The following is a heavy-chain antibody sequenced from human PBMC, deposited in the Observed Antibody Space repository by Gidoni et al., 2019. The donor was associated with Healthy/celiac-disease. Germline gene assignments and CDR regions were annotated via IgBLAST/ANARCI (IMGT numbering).Heavy chain of an antibody. J-gene: IGHJ5*02. CDR2: IYYSGST. CDR1: GGSISSYY. D-gene: IGHD6-13*01. Sequence: LQESGPGLVKPSETLSLTCTVSGGSISSYYWSWIRQPPRKGLEWIGYIYYSGSTNYNPSLKSRVTISVDTSKNQFSLKRSSVTAADTAVYSCARDGPERSRTRNGFDPWGQGTLVTVSS. CDR3: ARDGPERSRTRNGFDP. V-gene: IGHV4-59*01.